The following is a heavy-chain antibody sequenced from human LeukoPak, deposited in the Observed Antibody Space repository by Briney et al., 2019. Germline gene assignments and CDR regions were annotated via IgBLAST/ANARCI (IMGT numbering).Heavy chain of an antibody. CDR3: AREDIVVVPAAIRKYYYYGMDV. CDR2: ISSSSSYI. CDR1: GFTFSSYS. D-gene: IGHD2-2*01. V-gene: IGHV3-21*01. Sequence: GGSLRLSCAASGFTFSSYSMNWVRQAPGKGLEWVSSISSSSSYIYYADSVKGRFTISRDNAKNSLYLQMNSLRAEDTAVYYCAREDIVVVPAAIRKYYYYGMDVWGQGPRSPSP. J-gene: IGHJ6*02.